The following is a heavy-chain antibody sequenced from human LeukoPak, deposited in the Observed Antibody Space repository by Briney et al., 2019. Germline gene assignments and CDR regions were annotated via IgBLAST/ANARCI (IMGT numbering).Heavy chain of an antibody. Sequence: ASVKVSFKASGYTVTSYGISWVRQPPGQGLEWMGCISAYNGNTNYAQKLQGRVTMTTDTSTSTAYMELRSLRSDDTAVYYCARGGEYDYGDYVVGWFDRWGQGTLVTVSS. J-gene: IGHJ5*02. V-gene: IGHV1-18*01. CDR1: GYTVTSYG. D-gene: IGHD4-17*01. CDR2: ISAYNGNT. CDR3: ARGGEYDYGDYVVGWFDR.